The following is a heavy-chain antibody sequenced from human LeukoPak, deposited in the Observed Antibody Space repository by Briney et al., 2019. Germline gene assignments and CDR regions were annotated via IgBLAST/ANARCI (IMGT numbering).Heavy chain of an antibody. CDR2: AFYSGST. D-gene: IGHD6-13*01. V-gene: IGHV4-39*07. CDR3: ARSGSSSYSFIFDY. Sequence: SETLSLTCTVSGDSISSSSYYWEWVRQPPGKGLEWIGSAFYSGSTYYNPSLKSRVTISVDTSKNQFSLKLSSVTAADTAVYYCARSGSSSYSFIFDYWGQGTLVTVSS. CDR1: GDSISSSSYY. J-gene: IGHJ4*02.